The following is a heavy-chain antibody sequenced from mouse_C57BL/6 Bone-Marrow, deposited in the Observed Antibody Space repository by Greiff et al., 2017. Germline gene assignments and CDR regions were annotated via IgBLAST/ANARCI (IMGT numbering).Heavy chain of an antibody. Sequence: VQLQQPGAELVRPGSSVKLSCKASGYTFTSYWMHWVKQRPIQGLEWIGNIDPSDSETHYNQKFKDKATLTVDKSSSTAYMQLSSLTSEDSAVYYCAREEGYDYHWYFDVWGTGTTVTVSS. D-gene: IGHD2-4*01. CDR3: AREEGYDYHWYFDV. CDR1: GYTFTSYW. CDR2: IDPSDSET. J-gene: IGHJ1*03. V-gene: IGHV1-52*01.